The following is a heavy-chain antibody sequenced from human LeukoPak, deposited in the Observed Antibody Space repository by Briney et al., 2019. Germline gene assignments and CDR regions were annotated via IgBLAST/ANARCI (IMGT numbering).Heavy chain of an antibody. Sequence: SETLSLTCTVSGXSMSGHYWTWIRQPAGKGLEWIGRMYISGNTGYNPSLESRVSMSIDTSKNQFSLKLSSVTAADTAIYYCARSWSGSVTAADIWGQGTMVIVSS. CDR3: ARSWSGSVTAADI. D-gene: IGHD3-3*01. V-gene: IGHV4-4*07. CDR1: GXSMSGHY. CDR2: MYISGNT. J-gene: IGHJ3*02.